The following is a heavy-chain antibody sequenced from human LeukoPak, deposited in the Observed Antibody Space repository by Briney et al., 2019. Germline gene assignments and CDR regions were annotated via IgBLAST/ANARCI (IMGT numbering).Heavy chain of an antibody. CDR2: IYYSGST. CDR3: ARGPLRGSSWYVMDANSFYGY. D-gene: IGHD6-13*01. V-gene: IGHV4-39*07. Sequence: SETLSLTCTVSGGSISSSSYYWGWIRQPPGKGLEWIGSIYYSGSTYYNPSLKSRVTISVDTSKNQFSLKLSSVTAADTAVYYCARGPLRGSSWYVMDANSFYGYWGQGTLVTVSS. J-gene: IGHJ4*02. CDR1: GGSISSSSYY.